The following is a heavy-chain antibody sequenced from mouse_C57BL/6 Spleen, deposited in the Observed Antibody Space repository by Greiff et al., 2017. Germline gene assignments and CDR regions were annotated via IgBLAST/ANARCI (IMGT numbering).Heavy chain of an antibody. V-gene: IGHV3-6*01. CDR1: GYSITSGYY. Sequence: QLQQSGPGLVKPSQSLSLTCSVTGYSITSGYYWNWIRQFPGNKLEWLGYISYDGRNNYNPSLKNRIPITRDTSKNQFCLKLSSVTTEDTATYYGARGEIPKAYYGPWFAYWGQGTLVTVSA. CDR3: ARGEIPKAYYGPWFAY. CDR2: ISYDGRN. J-gene: IGHJ3*01. D-gene: IGHD2-10*01.